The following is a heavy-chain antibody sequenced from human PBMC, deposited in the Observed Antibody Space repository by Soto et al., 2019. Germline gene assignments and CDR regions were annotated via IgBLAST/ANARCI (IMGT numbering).Heavy chain of an antibody. CDR2: TNPNSGNT. J-gene: IGHJ6*02. V-gene: IGHV1-8*01. CDR1: GYTFTSYD. Sequence: QVQLVQSGAEVKKPGASVKVSCKASGYTFTSYDINWVRQATGQGLEWMGWTNPNSGNTGYAQKCQGRVTMTSNTSIPTAYMELRSLGSEVTAGYYCAGELSYGLDVWGQGTTVTVSS. CDR3: AGELSYGLDV.